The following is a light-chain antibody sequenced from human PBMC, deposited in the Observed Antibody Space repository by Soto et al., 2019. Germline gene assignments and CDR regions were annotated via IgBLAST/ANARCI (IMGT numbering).Light chain of an antibody. Sequence: ELVLTQSPGTLSLSPGGRATLSCRASQSVRSSYFAWYQQKPGQAPRLLIFGASTRAPGIPDRFSGSGSGTDFTLTISKLEPEDFALFYCQQYGIPLLTFCGGSNV. CDR2: GAS. CDR3: QQYGIPLLT. CDR1: QSVRSSY. V-gene: IGKV3-20*01. J-gene: IGKJ4*01.